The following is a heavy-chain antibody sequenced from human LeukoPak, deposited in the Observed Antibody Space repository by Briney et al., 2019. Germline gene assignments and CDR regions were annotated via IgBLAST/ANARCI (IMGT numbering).Heavy chain of an antibody. CDR1: GFTFSDYN. D-gene: IGHD3-9*01. V-gene: IGHV3-11*01. CDR2: ITNGGSTI. Sequence: KPGGSLRLSCAASGFTFSDYNMNWVRQAPGKGLEWVSYITNGGSTIHHADSAKGRFTISRDNAKKTLYLQMNSLRAEDTAVYYCARSIGLTGGGVDVWGQGTTVTVSS. J-gene: IGHJ6*02. CDR3: ARSIGLTGGGVDV.